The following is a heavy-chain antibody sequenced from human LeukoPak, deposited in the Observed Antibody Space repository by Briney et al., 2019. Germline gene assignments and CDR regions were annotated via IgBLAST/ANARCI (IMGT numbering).Heavy chain of an antibody. CDR1: GGSVSSGSYY. CDR2: FYYSGSS. J-gene: IGHJ5*02. V-gene: IGHV4-61*01. Sequence: SETLSLTCTVSGGSVSSGSYYWSWIRQPPGEALEWVGYFYYSGSSDYNPSLKSRATISIDTSKNQFSLKLSLVTAADTAVYYCARGNWNDFSWFDPWGQGTLVTVSS. D-gene: IGHD1-1*01. CDR3: ARGNWNDFSWFDP.